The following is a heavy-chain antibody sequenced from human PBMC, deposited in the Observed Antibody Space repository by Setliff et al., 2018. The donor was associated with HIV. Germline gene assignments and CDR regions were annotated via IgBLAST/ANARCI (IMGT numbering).Heavy chain of an antibody. CDR3: AKRRVCNTSCYIVDYMDV. J-gene: IGHJ6*03. D-gene: IGHD2-21*01. CDR1: GFTFNNYA. Sequence: SLRLSCAASGFTFNNYAMSWVRQAPGKGLEWVSALSTSGDSTYYADSVKGRFTVSRDNAKNTLYLQMNSLRAEDTAIYYCAKRRVCNTSCYIVDYMDVWGKGTTVTVS. V-gene: IGHV3-23*01. CDR2: LSTSGDST.